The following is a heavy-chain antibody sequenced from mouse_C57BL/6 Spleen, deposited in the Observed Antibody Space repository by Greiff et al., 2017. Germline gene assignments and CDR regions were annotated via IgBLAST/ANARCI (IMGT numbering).Heavy chain of an antibody. D-gene: IGHD2-2*01. Sequence: QVQLQQSGAELVKPGASVKISCKASGYTFTDYYINWVKQRPGQGLEWIGKIGPGSGSTYYNEKFKGKATLTADKSSSKAYMQLSSLTSEDAAVYFCAISTMVTSYFAYWGQGTLVTVSA. CDR2: IGPGSGST. CDR3: AISTMVTSYFAY. V-gene: IGHV1-77*01. J-gene: IGHJ3*01. CDR1: GYTFTDYY.